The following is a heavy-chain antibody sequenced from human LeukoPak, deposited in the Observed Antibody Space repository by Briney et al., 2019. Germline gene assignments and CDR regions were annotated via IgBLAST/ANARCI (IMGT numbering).Heavy chain of an antibody. CDR2: IWYDGSNK. Sequence: PGGSLRLSCAASGFTFSSYGMHWVRQAPGKGLEWVAVIWYDGSNKYYADSVKGRFTISRDNSKNTLYLQMNSLRAEDTAVYYCAREGEWELLDYWGQGTLVTVSS. V-gene: IGHV3-33*08. CDR1: GFTFSSYG. D-gene: IGHD1-26*01. CDR3: AREGEWELLDY. J-gene: IGHJ4*02.